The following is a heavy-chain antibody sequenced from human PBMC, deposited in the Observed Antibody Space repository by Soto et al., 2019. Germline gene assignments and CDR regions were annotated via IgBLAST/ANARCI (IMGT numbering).Heavy chain of an antibody. V-gene: IGHV5-51*01. CDR2: IYPGDSDI. CDR1: GDSFTNSW. J-gene: IGHJ6*02. CDR3: ASPTQTAYYYYGMDV. Sequence: PGESLKISCKGSGDSFTNSWIGWVRQKSGEGLERMGIIYPGDSDIRYSPSFEGQVTISADKSISTAYLQWSSLKASDTAKYYCASPTQTAYYYYGMDVWGQGTTVTVSS.